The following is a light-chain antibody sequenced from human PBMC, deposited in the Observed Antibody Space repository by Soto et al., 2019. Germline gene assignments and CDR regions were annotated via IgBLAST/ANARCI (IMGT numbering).Light chain of an antibody. CDR2: KAS. Sequence: IQMTQSPSTLSASVGDRVTITCRASQSISTWLAWYQQQPGKAPKVLIYKASSLETGVPPRFSGSGSGTEFTLTISSLQPGDFATYYCQQYDSYPYTFGQGTKLEIK. CDR3: QQYDSYPYT. J-gene: IGKJ2*01. V-gene: IGKV1-5*03. CDR1: QSISTW.